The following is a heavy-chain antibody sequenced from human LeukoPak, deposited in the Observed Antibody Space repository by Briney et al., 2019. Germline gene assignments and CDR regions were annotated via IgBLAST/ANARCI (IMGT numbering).Heavy chain of an antibody. D-gene: IGHD5-18*01. CDR3: ARDGWGYSYGRPATKFDY. V-gene: IGHV4-38-2*02. Sequence: SETLSLTCTVSGYSISSGYYWGWIRQPPGKGLEWIGNIYHSGSTYYNPSLKSRVTISVDTSKNQFSLKLSSVTAADTAVYYCARDGWGYSYGRPATKFDYWGQGTLVTVSS. CDR2: IYHSGST. CDR1: GYSISSGYY. J-gene: IGHJ4*02.